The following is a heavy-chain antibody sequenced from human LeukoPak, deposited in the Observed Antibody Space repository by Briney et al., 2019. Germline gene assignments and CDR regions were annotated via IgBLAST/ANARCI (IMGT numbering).Heavy chain of an antibody. CDR3: ARCNAAYYYGMDV. CDR1: GFTVSSNY. D-gene: IGHD2/OR15-2a*01. V-gene: IGHV3-66*01. CDR2: IYSGGST. J-gene: IGHJ6*02. Sequence: GGSLRLSCAASGFTVSSNYMSWVRQAPGKGLEWVSVIYSGGSTYYADSVKGRFTISRDNSKNTLYLQMNSLRAEDTAVYYCARCNAAYYYGMDVWGQGTTVTVSS.